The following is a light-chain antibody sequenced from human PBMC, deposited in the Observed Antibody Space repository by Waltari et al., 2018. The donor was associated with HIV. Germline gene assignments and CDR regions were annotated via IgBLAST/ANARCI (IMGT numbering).Light chain of an antibody. CDR1: SSTIGHNY. CDR2: DNN. Sequence: QSVLTQPPSLSAAPDQRVTISCSGSSSTIGHNYVSRYQQLPGTAPKLVIYDNNKRPSGIPDRFSGSKSGTSATLGITGLQTGDEADYYCVTWDNSLSAYVFGTGTKVTVL. J-gene: IGLJ1*01. V-gene: IGLV1-51*01. CDR3: VTWDNSLSAYV.